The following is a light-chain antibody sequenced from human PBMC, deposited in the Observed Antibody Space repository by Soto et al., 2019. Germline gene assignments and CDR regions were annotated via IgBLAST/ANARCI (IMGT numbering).Light chain of an antibody. CDR3: CSYAGITTFYV. Sequence: QSALTQPASVSGSPGQSITIPCTGTSSDVGSYNLVSWYQQLPGKAPKLMIYQVSKRPSGVSNRFSGSKSGNTASLTISGLQAEDEADYYCCSYAGITTFYVFGTGTKVTVL. V-gene: IGLV2-23*02. CDR2: QVS. J-gene: IGLJ1*01. CDR1: SSDVGSYNL.